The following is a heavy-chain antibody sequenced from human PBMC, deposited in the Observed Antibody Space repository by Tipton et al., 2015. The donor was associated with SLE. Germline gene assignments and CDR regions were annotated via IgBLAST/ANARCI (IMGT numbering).Heavy chain of an antibody. CDR1: GGSFSGYY. CDR2: INHSGST. V-gene: IGHV4-34*01. D-gene: IGHD6-19*01. Sequence: TLSLTCAVYGGSFSGYYWSWIRQPPGKGLEWIGEINHSGSTNYNPSLKSRVTISVDTSKNQFSLKLSSVTAADTAVYYCARDEYASGWDDYYYYMDVWGKGTTVTVSS. CDR3: ARDEYASGWDDYYYYMDV. J-gene: IGHJ6*03.